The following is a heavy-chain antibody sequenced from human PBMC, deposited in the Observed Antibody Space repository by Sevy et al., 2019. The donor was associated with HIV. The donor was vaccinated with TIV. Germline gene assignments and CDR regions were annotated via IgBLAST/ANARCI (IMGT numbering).Heavy chain of an antibody. CDR3: ARDSALNYYDSSVAFDI. V-gene: IGHV4-59*13. CDR2: IYYSGST. CDR1: GGSISSYY. J-gene: IGHJ3*02. Sequence: TLSLTCTVSGGSISSYYWSWIRQPPGKGLEWIGYIYYSGSTNYNPSLKSRVTISVDTSKNQFSLKLSSVTAADTAVYYCARDSALNYYDSSVAFDIWGQGTMVTVSS. D-gene: IGHD3-22*01.